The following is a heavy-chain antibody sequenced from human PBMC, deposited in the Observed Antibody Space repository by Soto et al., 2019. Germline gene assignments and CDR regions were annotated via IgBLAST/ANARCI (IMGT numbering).Heavy chain of an antibody. CDR1: GFTFSNVW. J-gene: IGHJ4*02. CDR2: IKSETDGGTI. Sequence: DVELVESGGGLVKPGGSLRLSCAGSGFTFSNVWMNWVRQAPGKGLEWVGRIKSETDGGTIDYAAPVKGRFTISRDDSNNTLYLQMNSPKTEDTATYYCTPLALKYNSDWYPLSDWGQGTRVTVSS. CDR3: TPLALKYNSDWYPLSD. D-gene: IGHD6-19*01. V-gene: IGHV3-15*07.